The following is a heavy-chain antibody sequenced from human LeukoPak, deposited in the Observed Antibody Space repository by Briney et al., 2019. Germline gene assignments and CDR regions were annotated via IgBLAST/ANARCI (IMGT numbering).Heavy chain of an antibody. J-gene: IGHJ2*01. D-gene: IGHD2-2*01. Sequence: GGSLRLSCAASGFTFSDYSMNWVRQAPGKGLEWVSSITSSSSYIYYADSVKGRFTIFRDNAKNSLYLQMNSLRAEDTAVYYCARAVGYCSSTTCYDWYFDLWGRGTLVTVSS. CDR3: ARAVGYCSSTTCYDWYFDL. V-gene: IGHV3-21*01. CDR1: GFTFSDYS. CDR2: ITSSSSYI.